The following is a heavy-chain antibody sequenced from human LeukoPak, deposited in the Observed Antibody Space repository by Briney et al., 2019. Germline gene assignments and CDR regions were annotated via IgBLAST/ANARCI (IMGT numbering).Heavy chain of an antibody. J-gene: IGHJ4*02. CDR3: VRYTDSSYPD. D-gene: IGHD1-14*01. CDR2: IRSDGGGT. V-gene: IGHV3-64D*06. Sequence: PGGSLRLSCSASGFIFTPYVMHWVRQAPGKGLEYVSAIRSDGGGTYYTDSVKGRFTISRDNSKSTLYLQMSSLRPEDTAVYYCVRYTDSSYPDWGQGTLVTVSS. CDR1: GFIFTPYV.